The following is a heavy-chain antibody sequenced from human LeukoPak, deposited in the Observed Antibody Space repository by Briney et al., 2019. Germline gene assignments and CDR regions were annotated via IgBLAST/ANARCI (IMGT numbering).Heavy chain of an antibody. J-gene: IGHJ4*02. Sequence: HPGGSLRLSCAASGFTFSSYGMHWVRQAPGKGLEWVAVISYDGSNKYYADSVKGRFTISRDNSKNTLFLQMNSLRAEDTAVYYCTRGQYYYHSGHYLGNFDYWGPGTLVTVSS. CDR2: ISYDGSNK. V-gene: IGHV3-30*03. D-gene: IGHD3-22*01. CDR1: GFTFSSYG. CDR3: TRGQYYYHSGHYLGNFDY.